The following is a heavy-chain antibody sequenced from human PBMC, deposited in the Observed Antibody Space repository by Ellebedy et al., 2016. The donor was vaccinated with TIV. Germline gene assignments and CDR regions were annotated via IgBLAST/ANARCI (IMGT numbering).Heavy chain of an antibody. CDR1: GFSVSHNF. CDR2: FYSGGST. J-gene: IGHJ4*02. D-gene: IGHD1-1*01. Sequence: GESLKISCAASGFSVSHNFMTWVRQAPGKGLEWVSLFYSGGSTSYADSVKGRFTIYRDNSRNTLYLQMHSLRAEDTAVYYCARKTDTTGSGDYWGQGTLVTVSS. V-gene: IGHV3-53*01. CDR3: ARKTDTTGSGDY.